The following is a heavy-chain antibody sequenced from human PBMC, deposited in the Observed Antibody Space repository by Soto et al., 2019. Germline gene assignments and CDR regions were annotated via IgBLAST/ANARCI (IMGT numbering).Heavy chain of an antibody. Sequence: GASVKVSCKVSGYTLTELSMHWVRQAPGKGLEWKGGFDPEDGETIYAQKFQGRVTMTEDTSTDTAYMELSSLRSDYSAVFYCATYNPAAPHYMDVWGKGTTVTVSS. CDR2: FDPEDGET. CDR3: ATYNPAAPHYMDV. CDR1: GYTLTELS. D-gene: IGHD2-2*01. V-gene: IGHV1-24*01. J-gene: IGHJ6*03.